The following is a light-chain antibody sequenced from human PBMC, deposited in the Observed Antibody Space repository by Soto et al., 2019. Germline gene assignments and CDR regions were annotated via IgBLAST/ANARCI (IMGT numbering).Light chain of an antibody. Sequence: TQSPSTLSGSVGERATLSCRASQSVSSSSLAWYQQKRGQAPRLLIHDASSRATGIPDRFSGSGSGTDFTLTISRLEPEDFAVYYCQQYGGSPRTFGQGTKVEVK. V-gene: IGKV3-20*01. J-gene: IGKJ1*01. CDR3: QQYGGSPRT. CDR1: QSVSSSS. CDR2: DAS.